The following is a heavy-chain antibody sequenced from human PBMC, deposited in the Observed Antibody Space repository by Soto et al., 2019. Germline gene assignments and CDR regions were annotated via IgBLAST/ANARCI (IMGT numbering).Heavy chain of an antibody. CDR1: GYTFTGYY. CDR3: ARDYSSSWYPLWSAFDI. D-gene: IGHD6-13*01. Sequence: ASVKVSCKASGYTFTGYYMHWVRQAPGQGLEWMGWINPNSGGTNYAQKFQGWVTMTRDTSISTAYMELSRLRSDDTAVYYCARDYSSSWYPLWSAFDIWGQGTMVTV. CDR2: INPNSGGT. J-gene: IGHJ3*02. V-gene: IGHV1-2*04.